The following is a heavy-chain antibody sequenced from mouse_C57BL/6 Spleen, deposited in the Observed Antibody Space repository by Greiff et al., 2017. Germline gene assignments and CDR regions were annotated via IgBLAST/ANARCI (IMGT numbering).Heavy chain of an antibody. D-gene: IGHD1-1*01. CDR3: AKYGSSSYYYAMDY. Sequence: VQLKQSGPELVKPGASVKISCKASGYSFTGYYMNWVKQSPEKSLEWIGEINPSTGGTTYNQKFKAKATLTVDKSSSTAYMQLKSLTSEDSAVYYCAKYGSSSYYYAMDYWGQGTSVTVSS. CDR2: INPSTGGT. CDR1: GYSFTGYY. J-gene: IGHJ4*01. V-gene: IGHV1-42*01.